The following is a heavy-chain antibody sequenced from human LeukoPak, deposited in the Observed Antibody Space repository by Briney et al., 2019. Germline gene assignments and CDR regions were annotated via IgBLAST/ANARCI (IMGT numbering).Heavy chain of an antibody. Sequence: GGSLRLSCADSGFTFSIHWMHWVRQAPGKGLVWVSRINSDGSSTSYADSVKGRFTFSRDNAKNTLYLQINSLRAEDTAVYYCARDRRSGYFASWGQGALVTVSS. CDR1: GFTFSIHW. V-gene: IGHV3-74*01. D-gene: IGHD3-3*01. CDR2: INSDGSST. CDR3: ARDRRSGYFAS. J-gene: IGHJ4*02.